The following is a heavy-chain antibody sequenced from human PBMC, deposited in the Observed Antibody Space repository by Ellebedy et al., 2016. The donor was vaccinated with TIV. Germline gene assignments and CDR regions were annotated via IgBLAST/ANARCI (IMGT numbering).Heavy chain of an antibody. Sequence: GGFLRLSCAASGFSFRSYWMSWVRQAPGKGLEWVANIYQDGSDEYYVDSVKGRFTISRDNDNKALFLQMNSLRVEDTAVYYCARRGSYGDYAVQINSWFDRWGRGTLVTVSS. J-gene: IGHJ5*02. CDR1: GFSFRSYW. CDR2: IYQDGSDE. CDR3: ARRGSYGDYAVQINSWFDR. V-gene: IGHV3-7*01. D-gene: IGHD4-17*01.